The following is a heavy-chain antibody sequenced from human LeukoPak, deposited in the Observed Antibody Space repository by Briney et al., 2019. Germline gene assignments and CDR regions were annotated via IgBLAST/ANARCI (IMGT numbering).Heavy chain of an antibody. J-gene: IGHJ4*02. CDR1: GYTFTSYG. Sequence: GASVKVSCTASGYTFTSYGISWVRQAPGQGLEWMGWISAYNGNTNYAQKLQGRVTMTTGTSTSTAYMELRSLRSDDTAGYYCARVGDTYYDILTGYYINDYWGQGTLVTVSS. V-gene: IGHV1-18*01. CDR3: ARVGDTYYDILTGYYINDY. CDR2: ISAYNGNT. D-gene: IGHD3-9*01.